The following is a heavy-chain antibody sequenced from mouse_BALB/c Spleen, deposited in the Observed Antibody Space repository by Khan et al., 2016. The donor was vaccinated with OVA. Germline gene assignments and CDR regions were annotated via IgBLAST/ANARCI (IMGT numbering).Heavy chain of an antibody. CDR2: ISPGSGDT. D-gene: IGHD1-2*01. V-gene: IGHV1-77*01. Sequence: QVQLQQSGAELARPGASVKLSCTASGYTFTDYYINWVKQRTGQGLEWIGEISPGSGDTYYNERFMGKATLTADKSSSPAYMQLSSLTSAASAVYFCARRNYFGYTFAYWGQGTLVTVSA. CDR3: ARRNYFGYTFAY. CDR1: GYTFTDYY. J-gene: IGHJ3*01.